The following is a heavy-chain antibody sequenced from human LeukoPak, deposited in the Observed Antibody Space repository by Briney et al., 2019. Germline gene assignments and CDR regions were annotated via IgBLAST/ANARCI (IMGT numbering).Heavy chain of an antibody. D-gene: IGHD1-1*01. CDR3: ARDWDSRNDYFDP. CDR2: TSAHNDDT. Sequence: ASVKVSCKATGCTFTSYGISWVRQAPGQGLEWMGWTSAHNDDTNYAETLQGRLTMTTDISTSTAYMELTSLRSDDTAVYYCARDWDSRNDYFDPWGQGTLVIVSS. V-gene: IGHV1-18*01. CDR1: GCTFTSYG. J-gene: IGHJ4*02.